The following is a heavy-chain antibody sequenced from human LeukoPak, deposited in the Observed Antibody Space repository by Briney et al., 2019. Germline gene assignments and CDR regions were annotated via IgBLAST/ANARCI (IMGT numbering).Heavy chain of an antibody. CDR1: GGSFSGYY. CDR2: INHSGST. J-gene: IGHJ6*03. Sequence: PSETLSLTCAVYGGSFSGYYWSWIRQSPGKGLEWIGEINHSGSTNYNPSLKSRVTISVDTSKNQFSLKLSSVTAADTAVYYCARLIRGVSMVRGLSEKGFEETIKPAYYYYMDVWSKGTTVTISS. D-gene: IGHD3-10*01. CDR3: ARLIRGVSMVRGLSEKGFEETIKPAYYYYMDV. V-gene: IGHV4-34*01.